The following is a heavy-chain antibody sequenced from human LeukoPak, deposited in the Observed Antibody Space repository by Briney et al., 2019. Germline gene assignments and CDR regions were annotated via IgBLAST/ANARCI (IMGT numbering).Heavy chain of an antibody. CDR1: GFTFSSYS. V-gene: IGHV3-21*01. CDR3: VGGQQLGFDY. Sequence: PGGSLRLSCAASGFTFSSYSMNWVRQAPGKGLEWVSSISSSSSYIYCADSVKGRFTIPRDNAKNSLYLQMNSLRAEDTAVYYCVGGQQLGFDYWGQGTLVTVSS. D-gene: IGHD6-13*01. CDR2: ISSSSSYI. J-gene: IGHJ4*02.